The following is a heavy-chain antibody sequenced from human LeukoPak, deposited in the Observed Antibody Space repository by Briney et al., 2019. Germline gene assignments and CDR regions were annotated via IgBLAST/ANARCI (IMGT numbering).Heavy chain of an antibody. J-gene: IGHJ4*02. CDR3: AREVVGSVWATTDHYFDY. CDR2: LFYSGST. Sequence: PSETLSLTCTVSGGSITSSSYYRGWVRQPPEKGLEWLGSLFYSGSTSYNPSLKSRVTISVDTSKNQFSLKLSSVTAADTAVYYCAREVVGSVWATTDHYFDYWGQGTLVTVSS. D-gene: IGHD5-12*01. CDR1: GGSITSSSYY. V-gene: IGHV4-39*07.